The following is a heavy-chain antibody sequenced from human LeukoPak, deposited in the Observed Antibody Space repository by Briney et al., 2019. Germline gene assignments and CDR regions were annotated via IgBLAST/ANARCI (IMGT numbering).Heavy chain of an antibody. CDR3: ASAGGGQWLPRFDY. V-gene: IGHV3-48*03. CDR2: ISSSGSTI. J-gene: IGHJ4*02. Sequence: GGSLRLSCAASGFTFSSYEMNWVRQAPGKGLEWVSYISSSGSTIYYADSVKGRFTISRENAKNSLYLQMNSLRAEDTAVYYCASAGGGQWLPRFDYWGQGTLVTVPS. CDR1: GFTFSSYE. D-gene: IGHD6-19*01.